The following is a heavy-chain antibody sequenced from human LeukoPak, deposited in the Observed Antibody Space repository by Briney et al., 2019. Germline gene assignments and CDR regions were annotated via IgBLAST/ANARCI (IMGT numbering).Heavy chain of an antibody. Sequence: TSETLSLTCAVYGGSLSGYYWSWIRQPPGKGLEWIGEINHSGSTNYNPSLKSRVTISVDTSKNQFSLKLSSVTAADTAVYYCARSPRRSGYYYDSSGYYYSSFDYWGQGTLVTVSS. J-gene: IGHJ4*02. CDR2: INHSGST. CDR3: ARSPRRSGYYYDSSGYYYSSFDY. V-gene: IGHV4-34*01. D-gene: IGHD3-22*01. CDR1: GGSLSGYY.